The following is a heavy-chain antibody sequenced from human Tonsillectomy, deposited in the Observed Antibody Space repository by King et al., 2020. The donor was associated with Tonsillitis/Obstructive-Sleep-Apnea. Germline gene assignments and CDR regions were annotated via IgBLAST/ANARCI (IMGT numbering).Heavy chain of an antibody. Sequence: QLVQSGAEVKKPGSSVKVSCKSSGGTFSKHVISWVRQAPGQGLERMGNFIPVLGATNYAQKFQGRVTITADDSTSTAYLDLSSLRSEDTAVYYCASPGDSSFSRALDYWGQGTLVTVSS. CDR2: FIPVLGAT. V-gene: IGHV1-69*11. D-gene: IGHD2-15*01. J-gene: IGHJ4*02. CDR3: ASPGDSSFSRALDY. CDR1: GGTFSKHV.